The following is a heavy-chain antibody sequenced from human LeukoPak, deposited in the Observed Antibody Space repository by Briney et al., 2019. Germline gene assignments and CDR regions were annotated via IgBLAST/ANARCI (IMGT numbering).Heavy chain of an antibody. Sequence: KPSETLSLTCTVSGGSISTYYWSWIRQPPGKGLEWIGYIYYTGSTSYNPPLKSRVTMSLDASKNQFSLELNSVTPADTAVYYCARGGNYWPQWWFDPWGRGTLVSVSS. CDR3: ARGGNYWPQWWFDP. CDR2: IYYTGST. CDR1: GGSISTYY. V-gene: IGHV4-59*01. D-gene: IGHD1-26*01. J-gene: IGHJ5*02.